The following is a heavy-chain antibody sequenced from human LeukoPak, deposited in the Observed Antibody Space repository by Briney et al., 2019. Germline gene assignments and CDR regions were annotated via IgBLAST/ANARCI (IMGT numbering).Heavy chain of an antibody. CDR3: ARAAATTYYYDSSGYYYFDY. D-gene: IGHD3-22*01. CDR2: IYHSGST. Sequence: SGTLSLTCAVSGGSISSSNWWSWVRQPPGKGLEWIGEIYHSGSTNYNPPLKSRVTISVDKSKNQFSLKLSSVTAADTAVYCCARAAATTYYYDSSGYYYFDYWGQGTLVTVSS. J-gene: IGHJ4*02. CDR1: GGSISSSNW. V-gene: IGHV4-4*01.